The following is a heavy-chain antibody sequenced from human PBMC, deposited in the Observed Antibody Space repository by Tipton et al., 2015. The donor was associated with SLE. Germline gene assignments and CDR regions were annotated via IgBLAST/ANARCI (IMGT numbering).Heavy chain of an antibody. D-gene: IGHD6-13*01. CDR1: GGSISSSPYY. V-gene: IGHV4-39*01. J-gene: IGHJ2*01. CDR2: IYYSGST. CDR3: TRAEFSSNWYMYWHFDL. Sequence: TLSLTCSVSGGSISSSPYYWGWIRQPPGKGLEWIASIYYSGSTYYNPSLKSRVTISVDTSKNQFSLKLSSVTASDTAVYFCTRAEFSSNWYMYWHFDLWGRGTLVTVSS.